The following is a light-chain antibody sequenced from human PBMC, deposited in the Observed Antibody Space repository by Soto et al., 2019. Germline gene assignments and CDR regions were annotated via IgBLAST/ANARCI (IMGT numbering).Light chain of an antibody. V-gene: IGKV3-15*01. J-gene: IGKJ2*01. CDR1: QSVSSN. CDR2: GAS. Sequence: EIVMTQSPATLSVSPGERATLSCRASQSVSSNLAWYQQKPGQAPTLLIYGASARATGIPARFSGSGSGTEFTLTISSLQSEDFAVYYCQQYGSSSYTFGQGTKLEIK. CDR3: QQYGSSSYT.